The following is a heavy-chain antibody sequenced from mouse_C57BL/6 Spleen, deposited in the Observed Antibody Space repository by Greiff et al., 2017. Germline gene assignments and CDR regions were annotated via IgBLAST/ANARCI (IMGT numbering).Heavy chain of an antibody. V-gene: IGHV1-4*01. CDR1: GYTFTSYT. J-gene: IGHJ1*03. CDR2: INPSSGYT. D-gene: IGHD4-1*01. Sequence: QVQLKESGAELARPGASVKMSCKASGYTFTSYTMHWVKQRPGQGLEWIGYINPSSGYTKYNQKFKDKATLTADKSSSTAYMQLSSLTSEDSAVYYCAWEYFDVWGTGTTVTVSS. CDR3: AWEYFDV.